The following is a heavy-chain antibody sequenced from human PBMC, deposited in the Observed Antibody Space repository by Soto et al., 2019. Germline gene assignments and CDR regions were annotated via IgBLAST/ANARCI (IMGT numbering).Heavy chain of an antibody. CDR1: G. V-gene: IGHV5-51*01. Sequence: GVGWMIKIPGKGLEWMGIIYPGDSHTRYSPSFPGPVTMSVDKSISTAYLQLRSLNASDTAIYYCARRRRASGACYYGMGVRGQRPMVSVSS. CDR3: ARRRRASGACYYGMGV. J-gene: IGHJ6*01. CDR2: IYPGDSHT. D-gene: IGHD2-15*01.